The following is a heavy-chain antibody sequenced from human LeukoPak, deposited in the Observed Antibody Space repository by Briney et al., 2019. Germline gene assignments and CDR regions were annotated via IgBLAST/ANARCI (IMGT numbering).Heavy chain of an antibody. CDR2: IRYDGSNK. J-gene: IGHJ4*02. Sequence: QPGGSLRLSCAASGFTFSSYGMHWVRQAPGKGLEWVAFIRYDGSNKYYADSVKGRFTISRDNSKNTLYLQMNSLRAEDTAVYYCAKDFRVVVAATFDYWGQGTLVTVSS. CDR1: GFTFSSYG. CDR3: AKDFRVVVAATFDY. D-gene: IGHD2-15*01. V-gene: IGHV3-30*02.